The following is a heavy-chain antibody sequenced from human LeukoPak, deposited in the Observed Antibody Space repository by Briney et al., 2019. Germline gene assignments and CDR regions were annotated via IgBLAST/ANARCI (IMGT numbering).Heavy chain of an antibody. J-gene: IGHJ6*02. Sequence: ASVKVSCKASGYTFTNYYMHWVRQAPGQGLEWMGWINPNSGGTNYAQKFQGRVTMTRDTSISAAYMELSRLRSDDTAVYYCARAAWLRRIDYYYGMDVWGQGTTVTVSS. D-gene: IGHD5-12*01. CDR1: GYTFTNYY. CDR3: ARAAWLRRIDYYYGMDV. CDR2: INPNSGGT. V-gene: IGHV1-2*02.